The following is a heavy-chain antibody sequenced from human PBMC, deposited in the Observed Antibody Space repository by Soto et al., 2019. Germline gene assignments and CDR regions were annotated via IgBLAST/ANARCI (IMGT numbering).Heavy chain of an antibody. CDR2: IIPIFGTA. V-gene: IGHV1-69*13. CDR3: ARGSGSSSWPRYYYYGMDV. CDR1: GGTFSSYA. J-gene: IGHJ6*02. D-gene: IGHD6-13*01. Sequence: GASVKVSCKASGGTFSSYAISWVRQAPGQGLEWMGGIIPIFGTANYAQKFQGRVTITADESTSTAYMELSSLRSEDTAVYYCARGSGSSSWPRYYYYGMDVWGQGTTVTVSS.